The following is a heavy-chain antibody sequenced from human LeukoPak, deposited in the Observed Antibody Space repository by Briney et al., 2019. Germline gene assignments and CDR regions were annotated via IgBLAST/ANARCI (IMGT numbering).Heavy chain of an antibody. CDR1: GGTFSSYA. J-gene: IGHJ6*04. CDR2: IIPIFGTA. Sequence: SVKVSCTASGGTFSSYAISWVRQAPGQGLEWMGGIIPIFGTANYAQKFQGRVTIIADKSTSTAYMELSSLRSEDTAVYYCARDRNPGEINIMDVWGKGTTVTVSS. CDR3: ARDRNPGEINIMDV. D-gene: IGHD3-10*01. V-gene: IGHV1-69*06.